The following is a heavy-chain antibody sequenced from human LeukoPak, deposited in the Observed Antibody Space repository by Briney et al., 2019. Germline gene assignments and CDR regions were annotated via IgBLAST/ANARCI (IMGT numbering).Heavy chain of an antibody. CDR3: TSGQTTSLD. V-gene: IGHV3-7*01. J-gene: IGHJ4*02. CDR1: GFTFRSDW. Sequence: GGSLRLSCTVSGFTFRSDWISCGRQAPGKGVGWVGNIKQDGSEKNYVDSVKGPFTISRAKAQNSLYLQMNSPRAEATAFYSCTSGQTTSLDWGQGTLVTVSS. D-gene: IGHD2/OR15-2a*01. CDR2: IKQDGSEK.